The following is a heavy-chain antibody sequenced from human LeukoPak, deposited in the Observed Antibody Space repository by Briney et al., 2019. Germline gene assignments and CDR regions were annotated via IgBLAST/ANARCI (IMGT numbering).Heavy chain of an antibody. J-gene: IGHJ4*02. CDR1: GFTFSSYA. CDR2: ISYDGSNK. Sequence: QPGRSLRLSCAASGFTFSSYAMHWVRQAPGKGLEWVAVISYDGSNKYYADSVKGRFTISRDNSKNTLYLQMNSLRAEDTALYYCVSNWGSYPDCWGQGALVAVSA. CDR3: VSNWGSYPDC. D-gene: IGHD3-16*01. V-gene: IGHV3-30-3*01.